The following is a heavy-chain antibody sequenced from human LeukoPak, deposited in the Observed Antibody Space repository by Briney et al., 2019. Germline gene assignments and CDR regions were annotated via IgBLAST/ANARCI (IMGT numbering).Heavy chain of an antibody. CDR3: AREDRYYYDSSDNWFDP. D-gene: IGHD3-22*01. V-gene: IGHV1-69*13. CDR1: GGTFSSYA. J-gene: IGHJ5*02. CDR2: IIPVFGTA. Sequence: ASVKVSCKASGGTFSSYAISWVRQAPGQGLEWMGGIIPVFGTANYAQKFQGRATITADESTSTAYMELSSLRSEDTAVYYCAREDRYYYDSSDNWFDPWGQGTLVTVSS.